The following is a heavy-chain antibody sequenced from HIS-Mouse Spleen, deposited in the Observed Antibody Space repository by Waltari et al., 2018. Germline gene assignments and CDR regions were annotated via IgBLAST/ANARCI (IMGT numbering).Heavy chain of an antibody. Sequence: QLPLQESGPGLVKPSETLSLTCTVSGGSISRSSYYWGWIRQPPGTGLEWIGSIYYSGSTYYNPSVKRRVTISVDTSKNQFSLKLSSVTAADTAVYYCAREIPYSSSWYDWYFDLWGRGTLVTVSS. J-gene: IGHJ2*01. CDR3: AREIPYSSSWYDWYFDL. CDR2: IYYSGST. V-gene: IGHV4-39*07. D-gene: IGHD6-13*01. CDR1: GGSISRSSYY.